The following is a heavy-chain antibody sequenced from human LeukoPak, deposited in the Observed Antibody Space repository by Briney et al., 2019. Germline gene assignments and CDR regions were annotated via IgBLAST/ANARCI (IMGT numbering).Heavy chain of an antibody. D-gene: IGHD6-13*01. J-gene: IGHJ5*02. Sequence: ASMNVSCKASGYTFTDYYMRWVRQAPGQGLEWMGWINPNSGATDYAQNFQDRVTMTSDTSIISAYMELSRLRSDDTAVYYCARGGDITAAGTHWLDPWGQGTLVTVSS. CDR3: ARGGDITAAGTHWLDP. V-gene: IGHV1-2*02. CDR1: GYTFTDYY. CDR2: INPNSGAT.